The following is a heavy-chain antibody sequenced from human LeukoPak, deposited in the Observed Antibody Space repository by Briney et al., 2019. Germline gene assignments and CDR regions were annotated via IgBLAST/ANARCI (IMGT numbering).Heavy chain of an antibody. CDR2: IFPGDSDT. Sequence: GESLKFSCEGSGYTFNSYCIGGVRQLPGKGLEWMGIIFPGDSDTSYSPSFKGQVTISADKSIHAAYLQGNSLKASDTAMYYCARSGYTSSRALFGWFDPWGQGTLVTVSS. D-gene: IGHD2-15*01. V-gene: IGHV5-51*01. CDR1: GYTFNSYC. J-gene: IGHJ5*02. CDR3: ARSGYTSSRALFGWFDP.